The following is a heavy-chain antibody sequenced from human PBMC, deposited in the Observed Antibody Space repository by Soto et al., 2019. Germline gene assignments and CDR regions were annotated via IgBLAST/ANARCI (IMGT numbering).Heavy chain of an antibody. Sequence: GGSLRLSCAASGFTFNIYALHWARQAPGKGLEWVAVISFDGTKQYYSDSVKGRFTISRDNLKNTLYLQMNNLRVEDAALYFCAREDDYGYRYINYGLDVWGQGTTVTVSS. J-gene: IGHJ6*02. V-gene: IGHV3-30-3*01. CDR3: AREDDYGYRYINYGLDV. CDR2: ISFDGTKQ. D-gene: IGHD4-17*01. CDR1: GFTFNIYA.